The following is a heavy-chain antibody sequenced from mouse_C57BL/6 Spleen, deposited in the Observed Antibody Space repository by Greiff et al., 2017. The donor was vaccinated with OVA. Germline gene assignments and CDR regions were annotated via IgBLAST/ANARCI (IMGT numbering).Heavy chain of an antibody. Sequence: VQLVESGAELVRPGASVTLSCKASGYTFTDYEMHWVKQTPVHGLEWIGAIDPETGGTAYNQKFKGKAILTADKSSSTAYMELRSLTSEDSAVYYCTRGVNWDYWGQGTTLTVSS. CDR1: GYTFTDYE. V-gene: IGHV1-15*01. CDR3: TRGVNWDY. D-gene: IGHD4-1*01. CDR2: IDPETGGT. J-gene: IGHJ2*01.